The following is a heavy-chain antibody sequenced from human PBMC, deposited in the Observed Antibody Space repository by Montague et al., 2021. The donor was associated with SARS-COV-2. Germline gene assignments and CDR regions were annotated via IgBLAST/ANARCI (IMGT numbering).Heavy chain of an antibody. CDR3: ARDFDY. Sequence: SETLSLTCTVSGGSITSYYWSWIRQPAGKGLKCIGLIYTSGSTNYNPSLKSRVTMSVDTSRKQFSLKLTSVTAADTAVYYCARDFDYWGQGTLVTVSS. V-gene: IGHV4-4*07. J-gene: IGHJ4*02. CDR1: GGSITSYY. CDR2: IYTSGST.